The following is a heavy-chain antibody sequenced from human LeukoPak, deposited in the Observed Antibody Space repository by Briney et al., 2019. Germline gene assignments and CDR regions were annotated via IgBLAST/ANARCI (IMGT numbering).Heavy chain of an antibody. CDR3: AKDDGIYCTGGSCYSDY. V-gene: IGHV3-23*01. CDR1: GFTFSCYA. CDR2: ISGTGGST. J-gene: IGHJ4*02. Sequence: GGSLRLSCAASGFTFSCYAMSWVRQASGKGLEWVSVISGTGGSTYYADSVKGRFTISRDNSKNTLYLQMNSLRAEDTAIYYCAKDDGIYCTGGSCYSDYWRQGTLLTVSS. D-gene: IGHD2-15*01.